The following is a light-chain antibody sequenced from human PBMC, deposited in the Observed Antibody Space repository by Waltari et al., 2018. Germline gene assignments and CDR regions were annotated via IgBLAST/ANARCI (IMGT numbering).Light chain of an antibody. CDR1: SNDVGGYNY. Sequence: QSALTQPASVSGSPGQSITISCTGTSNDVGGYNYVSWYQQHPGKAPQLMIYDVSDRPSGVSNRFSGSKSGNTASLTISGLQAEDEAEYYCTSYATGSSYIFGGGTKVTVL. CDR2: DVS. J-gene: IGLJ1*01. V-gene: IGLV2-14*03. CDR3: TSYATGSSYI.